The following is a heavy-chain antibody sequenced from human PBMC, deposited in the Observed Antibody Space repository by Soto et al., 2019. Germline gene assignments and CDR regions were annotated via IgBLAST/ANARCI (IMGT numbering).Heavy chain of an antibody. CDR3: ARSDGSYWEVSWFDF. J-gene: IGHJ4*02. Sequence: SETLSLTCTVSGGSINSYYWSWIRQPAGKGLEWIGRIFASGSTNYNPSLKSRVTMSVDTSKNQFSLKLNSVTAEDTAVYYCARSDGSYWEVSWFDFWGQGTLVTVSS. CDR1: GGSINSYY. CDR2: IFASGST. D-gene: IGHD1-26*01. V-gene: IGHV4-4*07.